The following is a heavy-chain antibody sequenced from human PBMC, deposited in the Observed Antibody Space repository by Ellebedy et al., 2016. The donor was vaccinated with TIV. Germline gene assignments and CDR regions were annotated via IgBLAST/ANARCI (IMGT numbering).Heavy chain of an antibody. D-gene: IGHD3-22*01. CDR1: GFTFSSHA. V-gene: IGHV3-23*01. CDR2: ISAGGGST. Sequence: GGSLRLSCEASGFTFSSHAISWVRQTPGKGLEWVSGISAGGGSTYYVDSVKGRFTISRDNSKKTLYLQMNSLRAEDTAVYYCVKLDSSGFYYGRLDYWGQGTLVTVSS. CDR3: VKLDSSGFYYGRLDY. J-gene: IGHJ4*02.